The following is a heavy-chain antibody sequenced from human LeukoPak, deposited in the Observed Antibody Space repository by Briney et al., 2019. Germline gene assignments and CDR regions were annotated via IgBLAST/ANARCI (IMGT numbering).Heavy chain of an antibody. J-gene: IGHJ5*02. CDR1: GFTFSIYG. CDR2: IWFDGSNK. D-gene: IGHD3-10*01. V-gene: IGHV3-33*06. Sequence: GGSLTLSCAASGFTFSIYGMHWVRQAPGKGLECVAVIWFDGSNKNYADSVKGGSTISRDNSKNTLYLQINSLRAENTAVYSCAKDMRRDLAIVGGFDPWGEGTLVTVSS. CDR3: AKDMRRDLAIVGGFDP.